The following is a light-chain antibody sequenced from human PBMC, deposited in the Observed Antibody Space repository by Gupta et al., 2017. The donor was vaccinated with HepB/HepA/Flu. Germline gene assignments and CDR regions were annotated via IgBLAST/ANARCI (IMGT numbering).Light chain of an antibody. V-gene: IGLV1-40*01. CDR3: QSYDSSLSAYNYV. J-gene: IGLJ1*01. Sequence: QSVLTLPPSVSGAPGQRVTISCTGSSSNIGAGYDVHWYQQLPGTAPKLLIYGNSNRPSGVPDRFSGSKSGTSASLAITGLQAEDEADYYCQSYDSSLSAYNYVFGTGTKVTVL. CDR1: SSNIGAGYD. CDR2: GNS.